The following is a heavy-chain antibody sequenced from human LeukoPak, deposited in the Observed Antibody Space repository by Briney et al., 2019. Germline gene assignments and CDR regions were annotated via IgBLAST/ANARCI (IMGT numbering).Heavy chain of an antibody. D-gene: IGHD2-15*01. V-gene: IGHV1-2*02. CDR2: INPNSGGT. Sequence: VASVKVSCKASGYTFTGYYMHWVRQAPGQGLEWMGWINPNSGGTNYAQKFQGRVTMTRDTSISTAYMELSRLRSDDTAVYYCARGGRQGSRYCSGGSCYSVDYWGQGTLVTVFS. CDR3: ARGGRQGSRYCSGGSCYSVDY. CDR1: GYTFTGYY. J-gene: IGHJ4*02.